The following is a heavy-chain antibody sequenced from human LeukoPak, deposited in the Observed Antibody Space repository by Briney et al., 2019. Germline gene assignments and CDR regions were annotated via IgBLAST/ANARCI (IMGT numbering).Heavy chain of an antibody. D-gene: IGHD1-26*01. CDR1: GGSFSGYY. CDR2: INHSGST. Sequence: PSETLSLTCAVYGGSFSGYYWSWIRQPPGKGLEWIGEINHSGSTNYNPSLRSRVTISVDTSKNQFSLKLSSVTAADTAVYYCARERSSGSYSLDFDYWGQGTLVTVSS. V-gene: IGHV4-34*01. CDR3: ARERSSGSYSLDFDY. J-gene: IGHJ4*02.